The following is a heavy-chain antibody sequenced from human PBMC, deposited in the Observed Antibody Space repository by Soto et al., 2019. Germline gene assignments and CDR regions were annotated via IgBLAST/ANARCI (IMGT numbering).Heavy chain of an antibody. CDR3: ARASQCKSYFDCFAWLDY. Sequence: PXEXLSLSCTVSSDXISGLYGTWIRHPAGKGLEWIGRIYSSGETNYNPSLTGRVIMSLDTSKNQFSLKLTSVTAEDTAVYYCARASQCKSYFDCFAWLDYWGQGTLVTVSS. V-gene: IGHV4-4*07. CDR2: IYSSGET. D-gene: IGHD3-9*01. CDR1: SDXISGLY. J-gene: IGHJ4*02.